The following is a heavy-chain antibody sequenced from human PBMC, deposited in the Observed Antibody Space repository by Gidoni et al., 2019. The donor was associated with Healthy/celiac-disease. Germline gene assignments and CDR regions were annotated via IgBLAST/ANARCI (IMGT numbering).Heavy chain of an antibody. J-gene: IGHJ4*02. CDR3: ARGSWGPYTTVGHY. CDR2: IYYSGST. D-gene: IGHD3-16*01. Sequence: QVQLQESGPGLVKPSETLSLTCTVSSGSISSYYWNWIRQPPGKGLEWIGDIYYSGSTNYNPSLKSRVTISMHTAKKQFSLKLSSVTAADTAVYYCARGSWGPYTTVGHYWGQGILVTVSS. CDR1: SGSISSYY. V-gene: IGHV4-59*01.